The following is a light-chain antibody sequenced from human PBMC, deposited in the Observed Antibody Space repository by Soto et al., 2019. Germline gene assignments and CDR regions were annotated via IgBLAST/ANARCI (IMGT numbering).Light chain of an antibody. CDR3: QQSYSTPQT. J-gene: IGKJ4*01. CDR2: TTS. Sequence: DMQMTQSPSSLSASVGHRVTITCRASQTISNFLNCYQQKPGKAPNLLLHTTSSLQSGVPSRFSASGTGTDFTLTISSLQPEDFATYYCQQSYSTPQTFGGGTKVEF. V-gene: IGKV1-39*01. CDR1: QTISNF.